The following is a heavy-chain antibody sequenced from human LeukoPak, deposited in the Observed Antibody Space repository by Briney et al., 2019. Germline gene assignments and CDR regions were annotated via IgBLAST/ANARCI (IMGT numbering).Heavy chain of an antibody. D-gene: IGHD4-11*01. Sequence: PGGSLRLSCAASGFTFSSYGMHWVRQAPGKGLEWVAVISYDGSNKYYADSVKGRFTISRDNSKNTLYLQMNSLRAEDTAVYYCAKTPTVNYYGMDVWGQGTTVTVSS. CDR1: GFTFSSYG. V-gene: IGHV3-30*18. J-gene: IGHJ6*02. CDR3: AKTPTVNYYGMDV. CDR2: ISYDGSNK.